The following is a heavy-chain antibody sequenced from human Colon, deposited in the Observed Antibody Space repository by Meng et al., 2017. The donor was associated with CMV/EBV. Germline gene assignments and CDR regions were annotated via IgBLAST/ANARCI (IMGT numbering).Heavy chain of an antibody. Sequence: GESLKISCAVSGFTISDRHMSWIRQAPGEGLEWIIYITRDTMIYSADSVRGRFTISRDNAKNAMYLQLNSLRAEDTAVYYCVSGITGRPESEYWGQGTLVTVSS. CDR1: GFTISDRH. D-gene: IGHD1-14*01. V-gene: IGHV3-11*01. CDR2: ITRDTMI. CDR3: VSGITGRPESEY. J-gene: IGHJ4*02.